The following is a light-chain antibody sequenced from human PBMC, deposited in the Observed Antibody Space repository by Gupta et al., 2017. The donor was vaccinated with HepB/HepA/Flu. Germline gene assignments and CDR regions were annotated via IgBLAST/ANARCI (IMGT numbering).Light chain of an antibody. CDR1: QSMSTW. Sequence: DIQLTQSPSTLSASVGDRVTITCRASQSMSTWLAWYQQKPGKAPNLLIYRASTLESGVPSRFSGSGAGTEFTLTISSLQPDDFATYYCQQYNSYSGMCSVGQGTKLEIK. V-gene: IGKV1-5*03. CDR2: RAS. CDR3: QQYNSYSGMCS. J-gene: IGKJ2*04.